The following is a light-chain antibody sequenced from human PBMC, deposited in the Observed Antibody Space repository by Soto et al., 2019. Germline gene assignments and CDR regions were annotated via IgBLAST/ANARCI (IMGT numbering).Light chain of an antibody. J-gene: IGKJ2*01. Sequence: EIVMTQSPATLSVSPGERATLSCRASQSGSSNLAWYQQKPGQAPRLLIYGASTRATGIPARFSGSGSGTEFTVSISSLQAEDFAVYSCQQYNNWPQTVGQGTELEIK. CDR2: GAS. CDR1: QSGSSN. CDR3: QQYNNWPQT. V-gene: IGKV3-15*01.